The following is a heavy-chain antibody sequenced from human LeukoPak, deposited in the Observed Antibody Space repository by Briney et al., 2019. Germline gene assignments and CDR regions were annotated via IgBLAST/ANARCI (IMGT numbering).Heavy chain of an antibody. V-gene: IGHV3-30*04. CDR2: ISYDGSNK. CDR3: ARDRETTYYYGSFLY. D-gene: IGHD3-10*01. J-gene: IGHJ4*02. Sequence: WXXQAPGKGXEWVAVISYDGSNKYYADSVKGRFTISRDNSKNTLYLQMNSLRAEDTAVYYCARDRETTYYYGSFLYWGQGTLVTVSS.